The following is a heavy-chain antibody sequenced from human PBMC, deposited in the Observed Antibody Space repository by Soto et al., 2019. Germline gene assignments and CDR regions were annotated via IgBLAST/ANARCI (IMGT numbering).Heavy chain of an antibody. Sequence: SVKVSCKASGGTCSIYAISCVLQSPLQWLDWMGGIIPIFGTANYAQKFQGRVTITADESTSTAYMELSSLRSEDTAVYYCARVEIAARPAVSSYYYYGMDVWGQGTTVTVSS. V-gene: IGHV1-69*13. CDR1: GGTCSIYA. CDR3: ARVEIAARPAVSSYYYYGMDV. CDR2: IIPIFGTA. D-gene: IGHD6-6*01. J-gene: IGHJ6*02.